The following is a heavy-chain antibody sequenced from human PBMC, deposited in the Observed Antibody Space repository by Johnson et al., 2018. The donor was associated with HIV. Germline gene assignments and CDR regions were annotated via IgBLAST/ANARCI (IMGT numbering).Heavy chain of an antibody. Sequence: QVQLVESGGGVVQPGRSLRLSCAASGFTFNSYAMHWVRQAPGKGLEWVAVISYDGSNKYQKDSVKGRFTISRDNSKNTLYLQMNSLRVEDTAVYYCARDKVGVSAFDIWGQGTMVTVSS. D-gene: IGHD3-16*01. CDR1: GFTFNSYA. CDR3: ARDKVGVSAFDI. J-gene: IGHJ3*02. V-gene: IGHV3-30-3*01. CDR2: ISYDGSNK.